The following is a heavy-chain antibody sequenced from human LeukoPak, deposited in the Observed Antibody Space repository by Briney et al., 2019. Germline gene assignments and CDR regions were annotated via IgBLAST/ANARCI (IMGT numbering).Heavy chain of an antibody. CDR1: GFTFSSYW. CDR3: ARTVEEMATGEY. J-gene: IGHJ4*02. V-gene: IGHV3-7*01. CDR2: IRQDGNSK. Sequence: GGSLRLSCAASGFTFSSYWMTWVRQPPGKGLEWVANIRQDGNSKYFVDSVKGRFTISRDNVKSSMYLQMNNLRVEDTAVYYCARTVEEMATGEYWGQGTLSPSPQ. D-gene: IGHD5-24*01.